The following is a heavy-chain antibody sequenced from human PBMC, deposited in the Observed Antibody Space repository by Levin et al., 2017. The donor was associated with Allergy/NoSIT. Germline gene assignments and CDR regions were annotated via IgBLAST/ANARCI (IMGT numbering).Heavy chain of an antibody. CDR1: GGSISSYY. CDR3: ARDPFGSGLDAFDI. J-gene: IGHJ3*02. V-gene: IGHV4-59*01. CDR2: IYNSGKT. Sequence: SQTLSLTCTVSGGSISSYYWSWIRQPPGKGLEWIGYIYNSGKTNYNPSLRSRVTISVDTSKNQFSLKLSSVTAADTAVYFCARDPFGSGLDAFDIWGQGTMVTVSS. D-gene: IGHD6-19*01.